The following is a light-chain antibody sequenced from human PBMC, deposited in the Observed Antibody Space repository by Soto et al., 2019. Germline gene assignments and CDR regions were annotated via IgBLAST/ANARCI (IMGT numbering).Light chain of an antibody. CDR1: SSDVGADKS. CDR3: SSYTSSSTYV. J-gene: IGLJ1*01. V-gene: IGLV2-14*01. Sequence: QSALTQPASVSGSPGQSITISCTGTSSDVGADKSVSWYQQHPGKAPRLVIYGVSDRPSGASSRFTGSKSGNTASLTISGLQADDEDDYYCSSYTSSSTYVFGTGTKVTVL. CDR2: GVS.